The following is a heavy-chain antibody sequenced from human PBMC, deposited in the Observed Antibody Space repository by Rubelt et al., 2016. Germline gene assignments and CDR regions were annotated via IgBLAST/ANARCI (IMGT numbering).Heavy chain of an antibody. CDR1: GSPFTSYA. CDR3: AREEGLTILGHYGMDV. V-gene: IGHV7-4-1*02. D-gene: IGHD3-3*01. J-gene: IGHJ6*02. CDR2: FKPTTGNP. Sequence: QVQLVQSGSELKKPGASVKVSCKASGSPFTSYAMNWVRQAPGQGLEWMGWFKPTTGNPTYAQGWTGRVDFSWDTSGSKAYLQISSLKAEDTAVYYCAREEGLTILGHYGMDVWGQGTTVTVSS.